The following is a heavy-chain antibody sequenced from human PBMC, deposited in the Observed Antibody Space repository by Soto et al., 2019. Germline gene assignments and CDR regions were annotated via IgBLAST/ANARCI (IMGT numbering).Heavy chain of an antibody. J-gene: IGHJ4*02. D-gene: IGHD4-17*01. CDR3: AKDGTVRLRRYFDY. Sequence: GGSLRLSCAASGFTFSSHWMHWVRQAPGKGLEWVSRMNNDGSSTNYADSVKGRFTISRDNSKNTLYLQMNSLRAEDTAVYYCAKDGTVRLRRYFDYWGQGTLVTVSS. CDR1: GFTFSSHW. CDR2: MNNDGSST. V-gene: IGHV3-74*01.